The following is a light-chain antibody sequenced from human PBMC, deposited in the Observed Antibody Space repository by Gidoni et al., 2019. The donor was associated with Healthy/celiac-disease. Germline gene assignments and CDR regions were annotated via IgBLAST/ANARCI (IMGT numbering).Light chain of an antibody. CDR1: QSVSSSY. V-gene: IGKV3-20*01. Sequence: EIVLTQSPGTLSLSPGERATLSCRASQSVSSSYLAWYQQKPGQALRLLIYGASSRATGIPDRFSGSGSGTDFTLTISRLEPEDFAVYYCQQYGSSPPGYTFXQXTKLEIK. CDR2: GAS. CDR3: QQYGSSPPGYT. J-gene: IGKJ2*01.